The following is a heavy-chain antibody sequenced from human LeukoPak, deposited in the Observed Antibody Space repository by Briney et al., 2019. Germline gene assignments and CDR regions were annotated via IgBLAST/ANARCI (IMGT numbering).Heavy chain of an antibody. Sequence: GGSLRLSCAASGFTLRNYAMFWVRQAPGKGLEWVSAVSGRDDNTYYADSVKGRFIISRDNSKNTLYLQMNSLRAEDTAVYYCAKWGDYDILTGYYDPDYWGQGTLVTVSS. CDR3: AKWGDYDILTGYYDPDY. CDR2: VSGRDDNT. D-gene: IGHD3-9*01. CDR1: GFTLRNYA. J-gene: IGHJ4*02. V-gene: IGHV3-23*01.